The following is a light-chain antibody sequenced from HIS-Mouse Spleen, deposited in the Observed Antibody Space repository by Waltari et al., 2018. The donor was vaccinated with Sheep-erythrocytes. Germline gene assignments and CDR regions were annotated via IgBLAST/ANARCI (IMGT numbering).Light chain of an antibody. CDR3: QSYDSSNQV. V-gene: IGLV6-57*04. Sequence: NFMLTQPHSVSESPGKTVTISCTRSSGSIASNYVQWYQQRPGSAPTTVIYEDNQRPSGLPARCAGSIDSSSNSASLTISGLKTEDEADYYCQSYDSSNQVFGGGTKLTVL. CDR2: EDN. CDR1: SGSIASNY. J-gene: IGLJ3*02.